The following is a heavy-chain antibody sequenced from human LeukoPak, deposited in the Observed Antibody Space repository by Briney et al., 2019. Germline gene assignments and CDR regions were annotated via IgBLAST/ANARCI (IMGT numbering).Heavy chain of an antibody. Sequence: PGGSLRLSCAASGCIFGSYWMSWVRQAPGKGLEWVADINQDGSENYYMDSVKGRFTISRDNAQKSLYLQKNRLGAENTAVYYCATDILTGYFRTSYYYLDVWGKGTTVTVSS. J-gene: IGHJ6*03. V-gene: IGHV3-7*01. CDR3: ATDILTGYFRTSYYYLDV. CDR2: INQDGSEN. D-gene: IGHD3-9*01. CDR1: GCIFGSYW.